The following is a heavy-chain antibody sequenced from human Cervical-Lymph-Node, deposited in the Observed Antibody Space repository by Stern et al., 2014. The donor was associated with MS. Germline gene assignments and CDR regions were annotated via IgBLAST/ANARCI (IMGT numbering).Heavy chain of an antibody. CDR2: IWYDGSNR. CDR1: GFTLSSSG. D-gene: IGHD4-23*01. J-gene: IGHJ1*01. CDR3: AREGGNTAEYFQH. V-gene: IGHV3-33*01. Sequence: DQLVESGGGVVQPGRSLRLSCAASGFTLSSSGMHWVRQAPGKGLEWLAIIWYDGSNRYYADSVKGRFNISRDNSKNTLYLQMNSLRAEDTAVYYCAREGGNTAEYFQHWGQGTLVTVSS.